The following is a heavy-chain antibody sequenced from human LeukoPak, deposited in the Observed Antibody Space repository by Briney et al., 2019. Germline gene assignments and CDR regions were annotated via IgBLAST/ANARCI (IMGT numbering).Heavy chain of an antibody. D-gene: IGHD6-19*01. CDR1: GFTFSSNT. J-gene: IGHJ4*02. CDR2: ISSSGSYI. Sequence: GGSLRLPCAASGFTFSSNTMNWVRQAPGKGLEWVSCISSSGSYIYYADSVKGRFTISRDNAKNSLYLQMNSLRAEDSAVYYCASGSIAVAGPPFGYWGQGSLVTVSS. CDR3: ASGSIAVAGPPFGY. V-gene: IGHV3-21*01.